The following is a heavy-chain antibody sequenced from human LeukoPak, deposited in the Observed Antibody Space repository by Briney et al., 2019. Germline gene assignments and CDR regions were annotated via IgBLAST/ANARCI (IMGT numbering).Heavy chain of an antibody. CDR3: ARDLSLGELSR. V-gene: IGHV3-21*01. CDR1: RFTFSSYS. CDR2: ISSSSSYI. J-gene: IGHJ4*02. D-gene: IGHD3-16*02. Sequence: GGSLRLSCAASRFTFSSYSMTWVRQAPGKGLEWVSSISSSSSYIYYADSVKGRFTISRDNAKNSLYLQMNSLRAEDTAVYYCARDLSLGELSRWGQGTLVSVSS.